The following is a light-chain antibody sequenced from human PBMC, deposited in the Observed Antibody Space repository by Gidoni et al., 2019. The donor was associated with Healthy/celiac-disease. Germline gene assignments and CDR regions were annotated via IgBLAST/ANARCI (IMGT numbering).Light chain of an antibody. CDR2: GAS. V-gene: IGKV3-20*01. CDR1: QSVSSSY. CDR3: QQYGSSPWA. Sequence: EIVLTQSPGTLALSPGERATLSCRASQSVSSSYLAWYQQKPGQAPRLLIYGASSGSGTDFTLTISILEPEDFALYYWQQYGSSPWAFGGGTKVEIK. J-gene: IGKJ4*01.